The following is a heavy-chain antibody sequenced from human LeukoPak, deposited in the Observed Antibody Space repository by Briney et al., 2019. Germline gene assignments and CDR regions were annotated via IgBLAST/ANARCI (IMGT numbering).Heavy chain of an antibody. CDR2: ISYDGSNK. CDR3: AKNSIAAAGTYYYYYGMDV. D-gene: IGHD6-13*01. Sequence: GRSLRLSCAASGFTFSSYGMHWVRQAPGKGLEWVAVISYDGSNKYYADSVKGRFTISRDNSKNTQYLQMNSLRAEDTAVYYCAKNSIAAAGTYYYYYGMDVWGQGTTVTVSS. J-gene: IGHJ6*02. V-gene: IGHV3-30*18. CDR1: GFTFSSYG.